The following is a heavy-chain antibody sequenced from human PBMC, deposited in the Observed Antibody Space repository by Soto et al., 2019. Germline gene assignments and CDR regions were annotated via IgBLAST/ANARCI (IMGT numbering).Heavy chain of an antibody. CDR2: VSYDGSIK. D-gene: IGHD6-19*01. V-gene: IGHV3-30*18. CDR1: GFTFSVYG. J-gene: IGHJ6*02. CDR3: AKDGSHLAVAGTSPTSYFYGLAV. Sequence: VQLVESGGGVVQPGRSLRLSCAASGFTFSVYGMHWVRQAPGKGLEWVALVSYDGSIKYYADSVKGRFTISRDNSKNTQYLQMNSLRVEDTAVYYCAKDGSHLAVAGTSPTSYFYGLAVWGQGTTVTVSS.